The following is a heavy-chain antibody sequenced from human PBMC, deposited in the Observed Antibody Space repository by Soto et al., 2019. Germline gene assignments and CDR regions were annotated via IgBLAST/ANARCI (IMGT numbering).Heavy chain of an antibody. D-gene: IGHD2-2*01. CDR3: AWYCSSTSCPEGNWFDP. CDR1: GGTFSSYT. CDR2: IIPILGIA. Sequence: QVQLVQSGAEVKKPGSSVKVSCKASGGTFSSYTISWVRQAPGQGLEWMGRIIPILGIANYAQKFQGRVKITADKSTSTAYMELSSLRSEDTAVYYCAWYCSSTSCPEGNWFDPWGQGTLVTVSS. V-gene: IGHV1-69*02. J-gene: IGHJ5*02.